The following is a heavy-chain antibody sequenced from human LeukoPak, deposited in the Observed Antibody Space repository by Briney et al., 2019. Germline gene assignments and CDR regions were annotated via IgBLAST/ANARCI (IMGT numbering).Heavy chain of an antibody. V-gene: IGHV4-34*01. Sequence: SETLSLTCAVYGGSFSGYYWSWIRQPPGKGLEWIGEISHSGSTNYNPSLKSRVTISVDTSKNQLSLKLSSVTAADTAVYYCARGSPLSIFGVVISYFDYWGQGTLVTVSS. D-gene: IGHD3-3*01. CDR3: ARGSPLSIFGVVISYFDY. CDR2: ISHSGST. J-gene: IGHJ4*02. CDR1: GGSFSGYY.